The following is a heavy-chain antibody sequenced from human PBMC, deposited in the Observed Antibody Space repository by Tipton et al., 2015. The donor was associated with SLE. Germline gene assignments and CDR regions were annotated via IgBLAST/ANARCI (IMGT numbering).Heavy chain of an antibody. V-gene: IGHV4-34*01. Sequence: TLSLTCAVYGGSFSGYYWSWIRQPPGKGLEWIGEINHSGSTNYNPSLKSRVTTSVDTSKNQFSLKLSSVTAADTAVYYCARGVAYYYDSGAFDIWGQGTMVTVSS. J-gene: IGHJ3*02. CDR3: ARGVAYYYDSGAFDI. D-gene: IGHD3-22*01. CDR1: GGSFSGYY. CDR2: INHSGST.